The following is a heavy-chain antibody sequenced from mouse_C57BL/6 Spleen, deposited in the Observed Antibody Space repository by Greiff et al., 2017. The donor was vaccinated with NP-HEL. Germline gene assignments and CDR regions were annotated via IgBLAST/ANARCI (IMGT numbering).Heavy chain of an antibody. CDR1: GYAFSSSW. CDR2: IYPGDGDT. CDR3: ARSKEYYAMDY. J-gene: IGHJ4*01. V-gene: IGHV1-82*01. Sequence: SGPELVKPGASVKISCKASGYAFSSSWMNWVKQRPGKGLEWIGRIYPGDGDTNYNGKFKGKATLTADKSSSTAYMQLSSLTSEDSAVYFCARSKEYYAMDYWGQGTSVTVSS.